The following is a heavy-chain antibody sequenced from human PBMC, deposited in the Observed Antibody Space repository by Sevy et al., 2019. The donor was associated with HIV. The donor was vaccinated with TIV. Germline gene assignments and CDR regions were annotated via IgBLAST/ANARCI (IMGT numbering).Heavy chain of an antibody. D-gene: IGHD5-18*01. J-gene: IGHJ6*02. CDR2: INSDGSST. V-gene: IGHV3-74*01. Sequence: GGSLRLSCAASGFTFSSYWMHWVRQAPGKGLVWVSRINSDGSSTSYADSVKGRFTISRDNAKNTLYLQMNSLRAEDTAVYYCARDAFVDTAMDSTGTYYYYYGIDVWGQGTTVTVSS. CDR3: ARDAFVDTAMDSTGTYYYYYGIDV. CDR1: GFTFSSYW.